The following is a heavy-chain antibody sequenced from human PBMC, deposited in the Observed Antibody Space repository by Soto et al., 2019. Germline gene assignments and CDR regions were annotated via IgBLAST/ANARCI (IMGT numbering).Heavy chain of an antibody. CDR2: INTDGSST. CDR1: GFTFSSYW. V-gene: IGHV3-74*01. J-gene: IGHJ4*01. CDR3: ARQESFDY. Sequence: PGGSLRLSCAASGFTFSSYWMHWVRQAPGEGLVWVSRINTDGSSTSYADSVKGRFTISRDNAKNTLYLQMNSLRTEDTAMYYCARQESFDYWARRTLVTVSS.